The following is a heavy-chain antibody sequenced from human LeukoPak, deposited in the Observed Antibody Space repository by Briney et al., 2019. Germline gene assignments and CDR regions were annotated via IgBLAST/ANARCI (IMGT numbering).Heavy chain of an antibody. CDR1: GFTFSSYA. CDR3: AKDKGIVVVITGFDY. D-gene: IGHD3-22*01. J-gene: IGHJ4*02. CDR2: ISGSGGST. Sequence: GGSLRLSCAASGFTFSSYAMSWVRQAPGKGLEWVSAISGSGGSTYYADSVKGRFTISRDNSKNTLYLQMNSPRAEDTAVYYCAKDKGIVVVITGFDYWGQGTLVTVSS. V-gene: IGHV3-23*01.